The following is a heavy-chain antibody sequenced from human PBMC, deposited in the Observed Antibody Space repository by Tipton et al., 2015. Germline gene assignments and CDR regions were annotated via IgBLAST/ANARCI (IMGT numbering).Heavy chain of an antibody. V-gene: IGHV3-21*01. CDR1: GFTFASYA. J-gene: IGHJ4*02. Sequence: SLRLSCAASGFTFASYAMNWVRQAPGKGLEWVSSISRGSTYIFYGDSMKGRFTISRDNAKSSLYLQMNSLRAEDTAVYYCASRGYVYGLRYWGQGTLVTVSS. D-gene: IGHD5-18*01. CDR2: ISRGSTYI. CDR3: ASRGYVYGLRY.